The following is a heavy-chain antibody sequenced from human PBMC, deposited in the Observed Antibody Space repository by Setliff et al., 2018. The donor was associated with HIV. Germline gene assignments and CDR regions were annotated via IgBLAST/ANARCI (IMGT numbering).Heavy chain of an antibody. Sequence: GASLTISCAASGFTFNTYAMSWVRQAPGKGLEWVSVISGSGGSTFYADSVKGRFTISRDNSKNTLYLQMNGLRVEDTAVYYCAKDGISGGAYPPYYFDYWGQGTLVTVSS. J-gene: IGHJ4*02. CDR2: ISGSGGST. D-gene: IGHD2-15*01. CDR3: AKDGISGGAYPPYYFDY. V-gene: IGHV3-23*01. CDR1: GFTFNTYA.